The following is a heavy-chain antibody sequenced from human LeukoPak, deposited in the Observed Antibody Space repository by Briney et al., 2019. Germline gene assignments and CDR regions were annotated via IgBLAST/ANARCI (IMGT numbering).Heavy chain of an antibody. CDR3: ARVYNSYYYYMDV. CDR2: IATYNGKT. V-gene: IGHV1-18*01. CDR1: GYTFDIYG. J-gene: IGHJ6*03. D-gene: IGHD1-14*01. Sequence: ASVTVSCKASGYTFDIYGITWVRQAPGQGLEWMGWIATYNGKTDYAQNLQGRVTMTTDLSTGTAYMELRSLRSDDTAEYYCARVYNSYYYYMDVWGKGTPVTVSS.